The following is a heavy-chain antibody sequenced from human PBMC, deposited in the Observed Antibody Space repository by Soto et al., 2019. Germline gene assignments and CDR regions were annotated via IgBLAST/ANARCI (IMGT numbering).Heavy chain of an antibody. CDR1: GGSISSYC. V-gene: IGHV4-59*01. CDR2: ICNSGGT. D-gene: IGHD1-26*01. CDR3: ARGGGRYGSNLDY. Sequence: QVQLQESGPGLVKPSETLSLTCTVSGGSISSYCWSWVRQPPGEGLEWIANICNSGGTNYNPSLKSRVVISVDTSRNQFSLKLSSVTAADTAVYYCARGGGRYGSNLDYWGQGTLVTVSS. J-gene: IGHJ4*02.